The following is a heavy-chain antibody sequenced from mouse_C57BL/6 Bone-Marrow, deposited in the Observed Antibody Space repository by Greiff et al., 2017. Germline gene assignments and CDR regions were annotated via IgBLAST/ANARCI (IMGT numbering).Heavy chain of an antibody. D-gene: IGHD1-1*01. Sequence: EVQVVESGGGLVQPGGSLKLSCAASGFTFSDYGMAWVRQAPRKGPEWVAFISNLAYSIYYADTVTGRFTISRENAKNTLYLEMSSLRSEDTAMYYCARHRCYYDNSYCDYWDRGNTLTVSA. CDR1: GFTFSDYG. CDR3: ARHRCYYDNSYCDY. J-gene: IGHJ2*01. V-gene: IGHV5-15*01. CDR2: ISNLAYSI.